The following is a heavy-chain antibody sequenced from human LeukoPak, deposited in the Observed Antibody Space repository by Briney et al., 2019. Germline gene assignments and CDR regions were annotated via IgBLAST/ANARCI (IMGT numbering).Heavy chain of an antibody. J-gene: IGHJ5*02. CDR1: GFTFSSHG. CDR3: AKGCQCPSGLSSWFDP. D-gene: IGHD1-14*01. V-gene: IGHV3-23*01. Sequence: GGSLRLSCTASGFTFSSHGMSWVRQAPGKGLEWVSGLSGSGDGQFYADSVKGRFTISRDISKNILYLRMNSLRAEDTAVYYCAKGCQCPSGLSSWFDPRGQGTLVAVSS. CDR2: LSGSGDGQ.